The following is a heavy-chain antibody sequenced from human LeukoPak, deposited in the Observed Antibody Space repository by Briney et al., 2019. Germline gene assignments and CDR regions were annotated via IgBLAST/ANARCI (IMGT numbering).Heavy chain of an antibody. V-gene: IGHV4-4*07. CDR1: GASIRSYY. CDR2: IYSSGSS. CDR3: ARINSIGWYLLDY. J-gene: IGHJ4*02. D-gene: IGHD6-19*01. Sequence: SETLSLTCSVSGASIRSYYWSWIRQPAGKGLEWIGRIYSSGSSNYNSSLKSRVTMSVDTSKNQFSLKLSSVTAADTAVNYCARINSIGWYLLDYWGQGTLVTVSS.